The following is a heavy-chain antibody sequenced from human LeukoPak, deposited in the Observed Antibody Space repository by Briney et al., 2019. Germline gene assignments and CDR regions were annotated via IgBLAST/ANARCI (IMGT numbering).Heavy chain of an antibody. CDR3: ARHNPLWGY. V-gene: IGHV3-7*04. Sequence: GGSLRLSCAASGFTFSNYWMSWVRPAPGKGLEWVANIKQDGTEKYYVDSVKGRFTISRDNAKNSLYLQMNSLRADDTALYYCARHNPLWGYWGQGTLVTVSS. J-gene: IGHJ4*02. CDR2: IKQDGTEK. D-gene: IGHD1-14*01. CDR1: GFTFSNYW.